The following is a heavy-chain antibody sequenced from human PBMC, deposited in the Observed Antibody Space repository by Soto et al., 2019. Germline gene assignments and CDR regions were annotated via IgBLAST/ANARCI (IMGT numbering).Heavy chain of an antibody. CDR1: GFTFSSYG. CDR2: ISYDGSNK. D-gene: IGHD5-12*01. J-gene: IGHJ3*02. CDR3: AKGMDISELLDI. Sequence: VQLVESGGGVVQPGRSLRLSCAASGFTFSSYGMHWVRQAPGKGLEWVAVISYDGSNKYYADSVKGRFTISRDNSKNTLYLQMNSLRAEDTAVYYCAKGMDISELLDIWGQGTMVTVSS. V-gene: IGHV3-30*18.